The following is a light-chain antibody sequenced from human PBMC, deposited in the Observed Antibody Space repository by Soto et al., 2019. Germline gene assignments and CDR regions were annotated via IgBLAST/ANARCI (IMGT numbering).Light chain of an antibody. Sequence: EIVLTQSPGTLSLSPGERATLSCSASQSVSSRYFAWYQQKAGLTPRLLIHGTSSRATGIPDRFSGSGSGTDFTLTISRLEPEDFAVYYCQQFDGSLYTFGQGTKVEI. J-gene: IGKJ2*01. V-gene: IGKV3-20*01. CDR1: QSVSSRY. CDR3: QQFDGSLYT. CDR2: GTS.